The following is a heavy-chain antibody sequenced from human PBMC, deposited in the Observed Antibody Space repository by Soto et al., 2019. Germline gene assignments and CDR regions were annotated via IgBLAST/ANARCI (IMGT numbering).Heavy chain of an antibody. Sequence: PSETLSLTCTVSGGSISSGGYYWSWIRQHPGKGLEWIGYIYHSGSTYYNPSLKSRVTISVDTSKNQFSLKLSSVTAADTAVSYCARPRELLDYWSQGTLVTVSS. CDR2: IYHSGST. CDR3: ARPRELLDY. V-gene: IGHV4-31*03. J-gene: IGHJ4*02. CDR1: GGSISSGGYY. D-gene: IGHD2-15*01.